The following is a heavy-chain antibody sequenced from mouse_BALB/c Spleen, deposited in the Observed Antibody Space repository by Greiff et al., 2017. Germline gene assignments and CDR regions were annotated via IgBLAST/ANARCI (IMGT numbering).Heavy chain of an antibody. Sequence: VQLQQSGPGLVAPSQSLSITCTVSGFSLTSYGVHWVRQPPGKGLEWLGVIWAGGSTNYNSALMSRLSISKDNSKSQVFLKMNSLQTDDTAMYYCARDLITTVVAEAMDYWGQGTSVTVSS. CDR2: IWAGGST. J-gene: IGHJ4*01. V-gene: IGHV2-9*02. D-gene: IGHD1-1*01. CDR3: ARDLITTVVAEAMDY. CDR1: GFSLTSYG.